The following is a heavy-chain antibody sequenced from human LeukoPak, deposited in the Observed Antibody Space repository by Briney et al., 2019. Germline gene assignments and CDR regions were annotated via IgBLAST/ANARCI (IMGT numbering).Heavy chain of an antibody. Sequence: SVKVSCKASGGTFSSYTISWVRQAPGQGLEWMGRIIPILGIANYAQKLQGRVTITADKSTSTAYMELSSLRSEDTAVYYCARDLSGCSSTSCYQEGDYWGQGTLVTVSS. V-gene: IGHV1-69*04. J-gene: IGHJ4*02. CDR2: IIPILGIA. CDR3: ARDLSGCSSTSCYQEGDY. D-gene: IGHD2-2*01. CDR1: GGTFSSYT.